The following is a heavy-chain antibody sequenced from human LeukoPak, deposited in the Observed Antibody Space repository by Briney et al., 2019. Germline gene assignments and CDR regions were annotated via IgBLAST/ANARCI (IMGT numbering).Heavy chain of an antibody. CDR1: GFTFSDYA. CDR3: ARGFTSWPQGPYHFDY. V-gene: IGHV3-30*02. D-gene: IGHD2-2*02. J-gene: IGHJ4*02. CDR2: IQSNGNEK. Sequence: PGGSLRLSCAVSGFTFSDYAMNWVRQAPCKGLEWVASIQSNGNEKYSSDSLKGRFTISRDNSKNTLYLQMNTLRPEDTAVFYCARGFTSWPQGPYHFDYWGQGILITVSS.